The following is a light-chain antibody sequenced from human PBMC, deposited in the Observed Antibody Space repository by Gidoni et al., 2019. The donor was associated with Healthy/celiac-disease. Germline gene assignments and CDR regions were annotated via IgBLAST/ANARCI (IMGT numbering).Light chain of an antibody. CDR2: KDS. V-gene: IGLV3-25*03. CDR1: ALPKQY. J-gene: IGLJ1*01. CDR3: QSADSSVTYEV. Sequence: SYELTQPPSVSVSPGQTARITCSGDALPKQYAYWYQQKPGQAPVLVIYKDSERPSGIPERFSGSSSGTTVTLTISGVQAEDEADYYCQSADSSVTYEVFGTGTKVTVL.